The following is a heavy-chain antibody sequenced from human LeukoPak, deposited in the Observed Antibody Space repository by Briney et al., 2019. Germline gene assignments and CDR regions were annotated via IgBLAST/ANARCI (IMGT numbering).Heavy chain of an antibody. CDR1: GGSFNVYY. J-gene: IGHJ4*02. CDR2: INHSGNT. D-gene: IGHD1-1*01. Sequence: SETLSLTCAVYGGSFNVYYWSWIRQLSGKGLEWIGEINHSGNTNYNPSLQSRVTISLDTSKNQFSLNLRSVTAADTAVYYCARDPWDNNWYNFDSWGQGTLVTVSS. V-gene: IGHV4-34*01. CDR3: ARDPWDNNWYNFDS.